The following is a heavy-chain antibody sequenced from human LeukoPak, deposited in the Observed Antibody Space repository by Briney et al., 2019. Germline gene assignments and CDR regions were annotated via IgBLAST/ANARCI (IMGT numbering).Heavy chain of an antibody. Sequence: SETLSLTCTVSGGSMSGHWWSWIRQSPGKGLERIGDIFYSGGTNNNSPLKSRLTMSLDTSKNQFSLKLSSVTAADTAMYYCARRNTADASIDFWGQGILVIASS. CDR1: GGSMSGHW. V-gene: IGHV4-59*08. J-gene: IGHJ4*02. CDR3: ARRNTADASIDF. CDR2: IFYSGGT. D-gene: IGHD2/OR15-2a*01.